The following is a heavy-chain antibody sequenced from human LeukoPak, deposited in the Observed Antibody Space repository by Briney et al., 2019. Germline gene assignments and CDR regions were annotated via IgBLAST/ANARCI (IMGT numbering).Heavy chain of an antibody. V-gene: IGHV3-30*02. CDR2: IRYDGSNK. J-gene: IGHJ4*02. Sequence: GGSLRLSCAASGFTFSSYGMHWVRQAPGKGLEWVAFIRYDGSNKYCADPVKGRFTISRDDSKNTLYLQMNSLRAEDTAVYYCAKDYYSSGWYAASTWGYYFDYWGQGTLVTVSS. CDR1: GFTFSSYG. CDR3: AKDYYSSGWYAASTWGYYFDY. D-gene: IGHD6-19*01.